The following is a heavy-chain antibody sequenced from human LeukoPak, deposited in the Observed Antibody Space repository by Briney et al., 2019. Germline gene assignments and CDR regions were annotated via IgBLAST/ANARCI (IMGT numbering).Heavy chain of an antibody. CDR1: GGSISSSSYY. J-gene: IGHJ4*02. Sequence: PSETLSLTCTVSGGSISSSSYYWGWIRQPPGKGLEWIGSIYYSGSTYYNPSLKSRVTISVDTSKNQFSLKLSSVTAADTAVYYCARQVVVAQFDYWGQGTLVTVSS. D-gene: IGHD2-15*01. CDR3: ARQVVVAQFDY. V-gene: IGHV4-39*01. CDR2: IYYSGST.